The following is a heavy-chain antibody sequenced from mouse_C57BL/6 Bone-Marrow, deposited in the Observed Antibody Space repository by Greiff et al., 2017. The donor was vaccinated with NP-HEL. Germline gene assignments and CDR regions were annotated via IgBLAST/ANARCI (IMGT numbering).Heavy chain of an antibody. J-gene: IGHJ4*01. D-gene: IGHD4-1*01. CDR1: GYTFTSYW. CDR2: IDPSDSYT. V-gene: IGHV1-69*01. CDR3: ARERLGLYAMDY. Sequence: QVQLQQPGAELVMPGASVKLSCKASGYTFTSYWMHWVKQRPGQGLEWIGEIDPSDSYTNYNQKFKGKSTLTVDKSSSTAYMQLSSLTSEDSAVYYCARERLGLYAMDYWGQGTSVTVSS.